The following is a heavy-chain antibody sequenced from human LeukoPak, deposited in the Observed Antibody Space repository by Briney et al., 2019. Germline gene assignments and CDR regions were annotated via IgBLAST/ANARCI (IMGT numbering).Heavy chain of an antibody. CDR2: INHSGST. V-gene: IGHV4-34*01. CDR3: ARGYCTNGVCYTPHYYYYGMDV. J-gene: IGHJ6*02. D-gene: IGHD2-8*01. CDR1: GVSFSGYY. Sequence: SETLSLTCAVYGVSFSGYYWSWIRQPPGKGLEWIGEINHSGSTNYNPSLKSRVTISVDTSKNQFSLKLSSVTAADTAVYYCARGYCTNGVCYTPHYYYYGMDVWGQGTTVTVSS.